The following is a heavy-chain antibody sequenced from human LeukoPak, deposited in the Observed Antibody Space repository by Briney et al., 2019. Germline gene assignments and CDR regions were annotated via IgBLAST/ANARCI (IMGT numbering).Heavy chain of an antibody. V-gene: IGHV1-2*02. CDR1: GYTFTGYY. CDR2: INPNSGGT. J-gene: IGHJ4*02. Sequence: ASVKVSCKASGYTFTGYYMHWVRQAPGQGLEWMGWINPNSGGTNYAQKFQGRVTMTRDTSISTAYMELSRLRSDDTAVYYCARGGPPQDYGGNTPFFDYWGQGTLVTVSS. CDR3: ARGGPPQDYGGNTPFFDY. D-gene: IGHD4-23*01.